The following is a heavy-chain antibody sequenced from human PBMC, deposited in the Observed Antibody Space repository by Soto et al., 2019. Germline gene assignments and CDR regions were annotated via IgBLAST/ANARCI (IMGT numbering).Heavy chain of an antibody. V-gene: IGHV4-59*01. CDR2: MYYNGNI. Sequence: TLSLTCNVSGGSISNYYWTWVRQSPEKGLEWIGYMYYNGNINYNPSLKSRVTILIDTSKNQFSLTLKSVTAADTAVYYCASGGNWFDPWGQGVLVTVSS. D-gene: IGHD3-16*01. J-gene: IGHJ5*02. CDR1: GGSISNYY. CDR3: ASGGNWFDP.